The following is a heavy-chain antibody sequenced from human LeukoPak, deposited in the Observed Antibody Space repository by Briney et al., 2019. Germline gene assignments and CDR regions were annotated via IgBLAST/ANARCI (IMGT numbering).Heavy chain of an antibody. V-gene: IGHV3-9*01. CDR3: AKDNLGYYYYMDV. J-gene: IGHJ6*03. Sequence: GGSLRLSCAASGFTFDDYAMHWVRQAPGKGLEWVSGISWNSGSIGYADSVKGRFTISRDNAKNSLYLQMNSLRAEDTALYYCAKDNLGYYYYMDVWGKGTTVTVSS. CDR2: ISWNSGSI. CDR1: GFTFDDYA.